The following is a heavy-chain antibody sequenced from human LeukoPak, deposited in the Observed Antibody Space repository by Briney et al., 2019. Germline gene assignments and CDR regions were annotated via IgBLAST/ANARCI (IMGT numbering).Heavy chain of an antibody. Sequence: GGSLRLSCAASGFTVSNNYMNWVRQAPGKGLEWVSVIYSGGTTHYADSVKGRFTISRDNSKNTLYLLMNSLRAEDTAVYYCARGKDGPYGFEIWGQGTMVTVSS. J-gene: IGHJ3*02. CDR2: IYSGGTT. CDR3: ARGKDGPYGFEI. D-gene: IGHD5-24*01. V-gene: IGHV3-66*01. CDR1: GFTVSNNY.